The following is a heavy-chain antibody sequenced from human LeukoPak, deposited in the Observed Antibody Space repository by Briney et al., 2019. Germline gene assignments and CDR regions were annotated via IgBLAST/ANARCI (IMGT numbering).Heavy chain of an antibody. CDR2: IYYSGST. J-gene: IGHJ6*03. CDR1: GGSISSYY. V-gene: IGHV4-59*01. CDR3: ARGEGCGGDCYPRAYYYMDV. D-gene: IGHD2-21*02. Sequence: SETLSLTCTVSGGSISSYYWSWIRQPPGKGLEWIGYIYYSGSTNYNPSLKSRVTISVDTSKNPFSLKLSSVTAADTAVYYCARGEGCGGDCYPRAYYYMDVWGKGTTVTISS.